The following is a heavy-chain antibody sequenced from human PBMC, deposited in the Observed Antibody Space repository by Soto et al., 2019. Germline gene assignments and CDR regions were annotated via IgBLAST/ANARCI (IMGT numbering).Heavy chain of an antibody. CDR3: ASDQQTYYDFWSGFRNYYYYGMDV. CDR2: IWYDGSNK. J-gene: IGHJ6*02. CDR1: GFTFSSYG. D-gene: IGHD3-3*01. V-gene: IGHV3-33*01. Sequence: QVQLVESGGGVVQPGRSLRLSCAASGFTFSSYGMHWVRQAPGKGLEWVAVIWYDGSNKYYADSVKGRFTISRDNSKNTLYLQMNSLRAEDTAVYYCASDQQTYYDFWSGFRNYYYYGMDVWGQGTTVTVSS.